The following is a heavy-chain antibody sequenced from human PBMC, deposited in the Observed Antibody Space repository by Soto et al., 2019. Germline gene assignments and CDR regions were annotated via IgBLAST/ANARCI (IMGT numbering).Heavy chain of an antibody. Sequence: QLQLQESGSGLVKPSQTLSLTCTVSGGSISSDAYSWGWIRQPPGKGLEWIGYIYHTGSSYYTPSLKNRVTISVDKSKNHFSLELTSVTAADTAVYFCAKEGDYSAYDIWGQGTMVIVSS. J-gene: IGHJ3*02. CDR1: GGSISSDAYS. CDR3: AKEGDYSAYDI. D-gene: IGHD4-17*01. V-gene: IGHV4-30-2*01. CDR2: IYHTGSS.